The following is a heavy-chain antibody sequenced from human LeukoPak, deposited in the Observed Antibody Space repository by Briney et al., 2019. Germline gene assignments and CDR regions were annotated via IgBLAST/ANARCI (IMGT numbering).Heavy chain of an antibody. CDR2: ISYDGSNK. CDR3: AKRFLGSSCIDY. V-gene: IGHV3-30*18. CDR1: GFTFSSYG. D-gene: IGHD6-13*01. J-gene: IGHJ4*02. Sequence: GGSLRLSCAASGFTFSSYGMPWVRQAPGKGLEWVAVISYDGSNKYHADSVKGRFTISRDNSKNTLYLQMNSLRAEDTAVYYCAKRFLGSSCIDYWGQGTLVTVSS.